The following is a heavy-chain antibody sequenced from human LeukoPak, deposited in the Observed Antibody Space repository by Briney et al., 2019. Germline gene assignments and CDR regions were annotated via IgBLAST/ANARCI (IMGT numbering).Heavy chain of an antibody. CDR2: IYSGGTT. Sequence: GGSLRLSCAASGFTFSSYAMHWVRQAPGKGLEWVSAIYSGGTTYYADSVRGRFTISRDNSKNTLYLQMNSLRVDDTAVYYCAKAVGPSTTFDYWGQGTLVTVSS. V-gene: IGHV3-53*01. D-gene: IGHD1-26*01. CDR3: AKAVGPSTTFDY. J-gene: IGHJ4*02. CDR1: GFTFSSYA.